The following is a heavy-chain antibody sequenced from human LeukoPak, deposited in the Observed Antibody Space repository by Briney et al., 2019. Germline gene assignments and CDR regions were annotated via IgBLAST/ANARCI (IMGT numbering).Heavy chain of an antibody. V-gene: IGHV1-69*05. CDR1: GGTFSSDA. J-gene: IGHJ4*02. CDR2: IIPFFGVA. CDR3: ATQTTSFFLGEYYFDY. Sequence: RASVKVSCKASGGTFSSDAFGWVRQAPGQGLEWMGAIIPFFGVANYAPKFQGRVTITTDESTGTAYMELSSLSSDDTAVHYCATQTTSFFLGEYYFDYWGQGTLVTVSS. D-gene: IGHD1-7*01.